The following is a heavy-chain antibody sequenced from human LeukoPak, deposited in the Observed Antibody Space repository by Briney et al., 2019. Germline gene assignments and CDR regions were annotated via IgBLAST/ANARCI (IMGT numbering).Heavy chain of an antibody. V-gene: IGHV4-4*07. Sequence: SETLSLTCTVSGDFASGYYWSWVRQSAAKGLEWIGRVYATGSTNYNPSLKSRVAMSIDMSKSHFSLNLTSVTAADTAVYYCARSWAGMYYPFYYFDYWGQGTLVSVSS. CDR2: VYATGST. J-gene: IGHJ4*02. CDR3: ARSWAGMYYPFYYFDY. CDR1: GDFASGYY. D-gene: IGHD1-26*01.